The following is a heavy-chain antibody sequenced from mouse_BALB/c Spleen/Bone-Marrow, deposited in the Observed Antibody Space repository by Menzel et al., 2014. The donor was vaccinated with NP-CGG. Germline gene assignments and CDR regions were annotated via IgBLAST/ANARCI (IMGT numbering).Heavy chain of an antibody. CDR2: INPYNGAT. CDR3: ARGDGNSDYWYFDV. CDR1: GYSFTGYY. J-gene: IGHJ1*01. V-gene: IGHV1-31*01. Sequence: EVQLVESGPELVKPGASVKISCKASGYSFTGYYMHWVKQSHVKSLEWIGRINPYNGATSYNQNFKDKASLTVDKSSSTAYMELHRVSSENSAVYYCARGDGNSDYWYFDVWGAETTVTVSS. D-gene: IGHD2-1*01.